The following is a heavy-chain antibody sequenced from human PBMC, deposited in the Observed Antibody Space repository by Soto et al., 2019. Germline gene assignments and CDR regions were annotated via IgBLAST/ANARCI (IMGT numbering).Heavy chain of an antibody. J-gene: IGHJ4*02. V-gene: IGHV4-30-4*01. CDR2: IYYSGST. CDR3: ARVPYYYDSSGYLDDY. Sequence: QVQLQESGPGLVKPSQTLSLTCTVSGGSISSGDYYWSWIRQPPGKGLEWIGYIYYSGSTYYNPSLKSRVTISVDTSKNQFSLKLSSVTAADTAVYYCARVPYYYDSSGYLDDYWGQGTLVTVSS. D-gene: IGHD3-22*01. CDR1: GGSISSGDYY.